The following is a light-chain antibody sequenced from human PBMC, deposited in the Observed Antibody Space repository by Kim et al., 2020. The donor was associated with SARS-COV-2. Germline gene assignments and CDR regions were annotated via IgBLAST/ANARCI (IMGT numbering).Light chain of an antibody. CDR2: DTT. CDR1: TGPVTSAHF. J-gene: IGLJ3*02. Sequence: QAVVTQEPSLTVSPGGTVTLTCGSNTGPVTSAHFPYWFQQKPGQAPRTLIYDTTNKNSWTPVRFSGSLLGVKAALTLSGAQPEDEADYYCLLFYSGARVFGGGTKLTVL. V-gene: IGLV7-46*01. CDR3: LLFYSGARV.